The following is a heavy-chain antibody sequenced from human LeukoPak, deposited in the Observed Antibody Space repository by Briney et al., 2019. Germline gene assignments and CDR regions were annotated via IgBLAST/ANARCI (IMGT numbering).Heavy chain of an antibody. D-gene: IGHD2-8*01. CDR1: GYIFTSYG. J-gene: IGHJ3*02. CDR3: ARGRAEIFYGETTDAFDI. CDR2: ISAYNGNT. Sequence: ASVKVSCKASGYIFTSYGISWVRQAPGQGLEWMGWISAYNGNTNYAQKLQGRVTMTTDTSTSTAYMELRSLRSDDTAVYYCARGRAEIFYGETTDAFDIWGQGTMVTVSS. V-gene: IGHV1-18*01.